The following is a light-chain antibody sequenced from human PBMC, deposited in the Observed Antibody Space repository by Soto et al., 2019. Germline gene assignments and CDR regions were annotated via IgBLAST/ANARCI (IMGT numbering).Light chain of an antibody. CDR1: RNVSIY. CDR3: QQSYKRPS. V-gene: IGKV1-39*01. Sequence: IPLSQSPSSLAASVGDRLTLTCRASRNVSIYLNWYQHKPGKGPTLLIHATSNLQIGVPSRFSGSGSGTEFTLTISSLEPEDFGTYYCQQSYKRPSIGQGTRLEIK. J-gene: IGKJ5*01. CDR2: ATS.